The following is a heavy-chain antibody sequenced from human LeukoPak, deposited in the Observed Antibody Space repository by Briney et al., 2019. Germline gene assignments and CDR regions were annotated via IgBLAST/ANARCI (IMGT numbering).Heavy chain of an antibody. D-gene: IGHD6-6*01. CDR1: GFTFSSYG. CDR3: AKDSTGYSSSSGIDP. Sequence: QPGGSLRLSCAASGFTFSSYGMHWVRQAPGKGLEWVAFIRYDGSNKYYADSVKGRFTISRDNSKNTLYLQMNSLRAEDTAVYYCAKDSTGYSSSSGIDPWGQGTLVTVSS. CDR2: IRYDGSNK. J-gene: IGHJ5*02. V-gene: IGHV3-30*02.